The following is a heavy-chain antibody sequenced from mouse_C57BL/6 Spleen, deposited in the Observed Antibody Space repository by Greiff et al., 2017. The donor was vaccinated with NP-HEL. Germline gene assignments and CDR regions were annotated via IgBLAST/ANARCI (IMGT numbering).Heavy chain of an antibody. J-gene: IGHJ1*03. D-gene: IGHD1-1*01. CDR2: INPNNGGT. CDR3: AYYYGSSHYWYFDV. CDR1: GYTFTDYN. V-gene: IGHV1-22*01. Sequence: EVQLQQSGPELVKPGASVKMSCKASGYTFTDYNMHWVKQSHGKSLEWIGYINPNNGGTSYNQKFKGKATLTVNKSSSTAYMELRSLTSEDSAVYYFAYYYGSSHYWYFDVWGTGTTVTVSS.